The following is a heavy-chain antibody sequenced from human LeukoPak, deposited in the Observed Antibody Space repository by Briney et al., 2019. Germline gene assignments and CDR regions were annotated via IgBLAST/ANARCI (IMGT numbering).Heavy chain of an antibody. D-gene: IGHD2-2*01. CDR1: GFIFSGYW. CDR2: INSDGSST. Sequence: GGSLRLSCAASGFIFSGYWMHWVRQAPGKGLVWVSRINSDGSSTNYADSVKGRFTISRGNSKNTLYLQMNSLRAEDTAVYYCAKDTYGYCSSTSCFGDYYGMDVWGQGTTVTVSS. CDR3: AKDTYGYCSSTSCFGDYYGMDV. J-gene: IGHJ6*02. V-gene: IGHV3-74*01.